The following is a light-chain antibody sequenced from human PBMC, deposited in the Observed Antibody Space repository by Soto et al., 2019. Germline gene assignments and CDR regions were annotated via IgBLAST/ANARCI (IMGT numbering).Light chain of an antibody. CDR1: QSVSSNY. Sequence: EVMLTQSPGTLSLSPGERATLSCRASQSVSSNYLAWYQQKSGQAPRLLIYGASNRATGIPDRFSGSGSGTAFTLTIRRLEPEDFAVYYCQQYDTSPRTFGQGTQVEFK. J-gene: IGKJ1*01. CDR3: QQYDTSPRT. CDR2: GAS. V-gene: IGKV3-20*01.